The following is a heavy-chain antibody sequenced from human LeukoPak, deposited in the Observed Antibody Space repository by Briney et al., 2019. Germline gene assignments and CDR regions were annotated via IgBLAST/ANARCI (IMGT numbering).Heavy chain of an antibody. CDR2: INPNSGGT. J-gene: IGHJ4*02. CDR1: GYTFTGYY. V-gene: IGHV1-2*02. D-gene: IGHD1-26*01. Sequence: ASVKVSCKASGYTFTGYYMHWVRQAPGQGLEWMGWINPNSGGTNYAQKFQGRVTMTRDTSISTAYMELSRLRSDDTAVYYCARCGVYSGSYPFDYWGQGTLVTVSS. CDR3: ARCGVYSGSYPFDY.